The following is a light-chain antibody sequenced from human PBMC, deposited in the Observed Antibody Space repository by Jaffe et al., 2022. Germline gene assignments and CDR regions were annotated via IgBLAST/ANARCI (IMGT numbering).Light chain of an antibody. CDR3: QVWDGNSDHYV. CDR2: DDS. J-gene: IGLJ1*01. V-gene: IGLV3-21*02. CDR1: NIGSKS. Sequence: SYVLTQPPSVSVAPGQTAWISCGGNNIGSKSVHWYKQEPGQAPLLVVYDDSGRPSGIPERFSGSNSGNTATLTISRVEAGDEADYYCQVWDGNSDHYVFGTGTKVTVL.